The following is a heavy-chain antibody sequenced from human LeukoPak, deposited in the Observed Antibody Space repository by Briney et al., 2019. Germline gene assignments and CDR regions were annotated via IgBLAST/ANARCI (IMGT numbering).Heavy chain of an antibody. J-gene: IGHJ4*02. D-gene: IGHD6-6*01. CDR1: GGSLGGYY. Sequence: ASETLPLTCGVNGGSLGGYYWIWIRQTPTQELEWIGEINHSGSTNYNPSLKRRVTISVDTAKNQFYLSLTSLTAADTAVYYCARRRWSSSSVIGYWGRRTRVTVSP. CDR3: ARRRWSSSSVIGY. CDR2: INHSGST. V-gene: IGHV4-34*01.